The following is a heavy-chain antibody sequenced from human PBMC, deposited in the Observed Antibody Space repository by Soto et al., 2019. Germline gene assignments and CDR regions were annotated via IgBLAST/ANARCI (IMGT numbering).Heavy chain of an antibody. Sequence: EVQLLESGGGLVQPGGSLTLSCAASGVTVSDYTMSWVLQAPGKVLECVSVILSDHNTYYADSVRGPFTISRDNSKNTLYLEMNSLRAEDTAVYYCARRTSGYFGYWGQGTLVTVSS. V-gene: IGHV3-23*03. J-gene: IGHJ4*02. CDR1: GVTVSDYT. CDR3: ARRTSGYFGY. CDR2: ILSDHNT. D-gene: IGHD6-19*01.